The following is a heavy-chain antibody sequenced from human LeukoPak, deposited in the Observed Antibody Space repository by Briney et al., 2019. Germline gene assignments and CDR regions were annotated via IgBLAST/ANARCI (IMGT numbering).Heavy chain of an antibody. CDR1: GYPLGKNYY. J-gene: IGHJ4*02. V-gene: IGHV4-38-2*01. Sequence: PSETLSLTCAVSGYPLGKNYYWGWIRQPPGKGLEWIGRIYGTRSTSYNPSLMNRVTMSVDTSRNHLSLQLTSVTAADTAVYYCARYDSRGSASTRFDYWGQGILVTISS. D-gene: IGHD3-16*01. CDR3: ARYDSRGSASTRFDY. CDR2: IYGTRST.